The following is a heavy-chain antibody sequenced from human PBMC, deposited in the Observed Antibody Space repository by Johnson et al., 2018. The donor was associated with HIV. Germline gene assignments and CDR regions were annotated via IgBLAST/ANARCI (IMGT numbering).Heavy chain of an antibody. CDR3: TGVYGDWNDAFDI. J-gene: IGHJ3*02. V-gene: IGHV3-30-3*01. D-gene: IGHD4-17*01. Sequence: QVQLVESGGGVVQPGRSLRLSCAASGFTFSRYAMHWVRQAPGKGLEWVAVISNDGSDKYYADSVKGRFTISRDNSKNTLYLQMSSLKTEDTAVYYCTGVYGDWNDAFDIWGQGTMVTVSP. CDR1: GFTFSRYA. CDR2: ISNDGSDK.